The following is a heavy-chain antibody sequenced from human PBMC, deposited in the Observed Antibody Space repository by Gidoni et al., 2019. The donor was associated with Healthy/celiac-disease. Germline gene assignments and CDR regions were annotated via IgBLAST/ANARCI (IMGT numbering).Heavy chain of an antibody. CDR2: SYYSGST. Sequence: QVQLQESVPGLVKPSEPLYPTCTVSGGSISSYYWSWIRQPPGKGLEWIGYSYYSGSTNSNPSLKSRVTISVDATKNLFSLMLSSVTAADTAVYCCARCSLAHYCYYYMDVWGKGTTVTVSS. V-gene: IGHV4-59*01. J-gene: IGHJ6*03. CDR1: GGSISSYY. CDR3: ARCSLAHYCYYYMDV.